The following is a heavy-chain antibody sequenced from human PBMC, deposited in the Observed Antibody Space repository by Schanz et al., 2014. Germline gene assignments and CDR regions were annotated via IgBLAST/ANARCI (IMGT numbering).Heavy chain of an antibody. CDR2: ISGSGGSK. CDR3: ARPRFDYGEVDY. Sequence: VQLVESGGGVVQFGRSLRLSCAASGFTFSSYAMSWVRQAPGKGLEWVSGISGSGGSKYYADSVKGQFTISRDRFQNTLYLRMSSLRAEDTAVYYCARPRFDYGEVDYWGQGTLVTVSS. V-gene: IGHV3-23*04. D-gene: IGHD4-17*01. CDR1: GFTFSSYA. J-gene: IGHJ4*02.